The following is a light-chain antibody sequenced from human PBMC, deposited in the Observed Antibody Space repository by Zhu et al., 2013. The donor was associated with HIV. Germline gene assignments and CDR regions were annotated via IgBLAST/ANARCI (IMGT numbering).Light chain of an antibody. CDR3: QQLYTYPIT. Sequence: IRMTQSPSSFSASTGDRVTVTCRASQDIGTDLAWYQQKPGKAPNLLIYDASTLQSGVPSRFSGSGSGTDFTLTISCLQSEDFATYYCQQLYTYPITFGQGTRLEIK. J-gene: IGKJ5*01. CDR1: QDIGTD. V-gene: IGKV1-8*01. CDR2: DAS.